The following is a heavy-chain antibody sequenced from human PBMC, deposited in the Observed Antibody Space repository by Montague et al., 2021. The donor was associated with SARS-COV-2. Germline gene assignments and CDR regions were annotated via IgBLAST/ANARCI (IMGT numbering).Heavy chain of an antibody. Sequence: SETRSLTCTVSGDPISSSSYYWGWIRQSPGRGLEWIGSINYNGRTYYNPSLKSRVTISVDAPKDQFSLQLDSMTAADTAVYYCASQHGRGFVATGFETYFDYWGQGSLVIVSS. J-gene: IGHJ4*02. CDR1: GDPISSSSYY. D-gene: IGHD1-1*01. CDR2: INYNGRT. V-gene: IGHV4-39*01. CDR3: ASQHGRGFVATGFETYFDY.